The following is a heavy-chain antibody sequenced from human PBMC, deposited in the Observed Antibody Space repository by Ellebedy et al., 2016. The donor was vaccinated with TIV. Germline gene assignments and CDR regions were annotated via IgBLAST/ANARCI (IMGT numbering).Heavy chain of an antibody. J-gene: IGHJ5*02. CDR3: ARLSRVYDSSGYNWFDP. V-gene: IGHV1-3*01. D-gene: IGHD3-22*01. CDR2: INAGTGNT. Sequence: AASVKVSCKASGYTFTTYAMHWVRQAPGQRLEWMGWINAGTGNTKYSQKFQGRVTITRDTSASTAYMELSSLRSEDTAGYYCARLSRVYDSSGYNWFDPWGQGTLVTVSS. CDR1: GYTFTTYA.